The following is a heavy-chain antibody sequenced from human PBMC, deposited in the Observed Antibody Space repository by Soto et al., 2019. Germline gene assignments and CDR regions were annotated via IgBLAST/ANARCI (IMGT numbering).Heavy chain of an antibody. J-gene: IGHJ4*02. V-gene: IGHV1-3*01. Sequence: GASVKVSCKASGYTFTSYAMHWVRQAPGQRLEWMGWINAGNGNTKYSQKFQGRVTITRNTSISTAYMELSSLRSEDTAVYYCAREGPDSSGYYYFAYWGQGTLVTVSS. CDR1: GYTFTSYA. D-gene: IGHD3-22*01. CDR3: AREGPDSSGYYYFAY. CDR2: INAGNGNT.